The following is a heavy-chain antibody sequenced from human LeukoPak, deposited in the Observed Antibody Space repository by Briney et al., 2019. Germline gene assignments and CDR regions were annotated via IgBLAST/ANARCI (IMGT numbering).Heavy chain of an antibody. CDR3: ARRNAAYYDFWSGGHNWFDP. V-gene: IGHV4-59*01. D-gene: IGHD3-3*01. Sequence: SETLSLTCTVSGSSISSYYWSWIRQPPGKGLEWIGYMYYTGSTNYNPSLESRVTISVDTSKNQFSLRLSSVSAADTAVYYCARRNAAYYDFWSGGHNWFDPWGQGTLVTVSS. CDR2: MYYTGST. CDR1: GSSISSYY. J-gene: IGHJ5*02.